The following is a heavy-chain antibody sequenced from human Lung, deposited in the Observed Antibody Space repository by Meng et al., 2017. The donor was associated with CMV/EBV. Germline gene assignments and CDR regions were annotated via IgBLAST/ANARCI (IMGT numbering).Heavy chain of an antibody. Sequence: GGSLRLSCAASGFSFSTYSMNWVRQTPGKELEWVSSITSSSSYIFYADSVKGRFIISRDNAKNSLYLQMNSLKAEDTSVYYCARDGGSGGSWGQGRLVTVSS. CDR3: ARDGGSGGS. V-gene: IGHV3-21*03. CDR1: GFSFSTYS. D-gene: IGHD6-19*01. J-gene: IGHJ5*02. CDR2: ITSSSSYI.